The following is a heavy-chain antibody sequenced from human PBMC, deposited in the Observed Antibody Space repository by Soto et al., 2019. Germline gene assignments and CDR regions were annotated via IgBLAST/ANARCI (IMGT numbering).Heavy chain of an antibody. CDR3: ASEDSYYYGMDV. CDR1: GFTFSNYR. Sequence: GGSLRLSCAASGFTFSNYRMNWFRHAPGKGLEWVSSISSDSSYIYYADSVKGRFTISRDNAKNSLYLQMDSLRAEDTAVYYCASEDSYYYGMDVWDQGTTVTCSS. J-gene: IGHJ6*02. V-gene: IGHV3-21*01. CDR2: ISSDSSYI.